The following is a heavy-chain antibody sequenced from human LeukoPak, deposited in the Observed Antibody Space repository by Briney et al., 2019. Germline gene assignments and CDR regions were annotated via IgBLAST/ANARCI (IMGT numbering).Heavy chain of an antibody. CDR2: ISIYNGDT. V-gene: IGHV1-18*01. D-gene: IGHD3-10*01. CDR3: AREPPIFYGSATIAMDH. J-gene: IGHJ4*02. Sequence: ASVKVSCKGSGYTFRSFGISWVRQAPGQGPEWMGWISIYNGDTKYAQKFQDRVTMTRDTSTSTAYMEVRSLRSDDTAVCYCAREPPIFYGSATIAMDHWGQGTLVTVSS. CDR1: GYTFRSFG.